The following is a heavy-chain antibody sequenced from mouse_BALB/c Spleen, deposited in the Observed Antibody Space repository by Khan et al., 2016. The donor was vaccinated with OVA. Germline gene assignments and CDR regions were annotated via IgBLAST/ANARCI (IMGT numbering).Heavy chain of an antibody. CDR3: ASELGRYYAMDF. V-gene: IGHV3-2*02. Sequence: EVQLQESGPGLVKPSQSLSLTCTVTGYSITRDYAWNWIRQFPGNKLEWMGYISNSGSASYNPSLKSRISITRDTSKNQFFLQLNSVTTKDTATYCCASELGRYYAMDFWGQGTSVTVSS. D-gene: IGHD4-1*01. CDR2: ISNSGSA. J-gene: IGHJ4*01. CDR1: GYSITRDYA.